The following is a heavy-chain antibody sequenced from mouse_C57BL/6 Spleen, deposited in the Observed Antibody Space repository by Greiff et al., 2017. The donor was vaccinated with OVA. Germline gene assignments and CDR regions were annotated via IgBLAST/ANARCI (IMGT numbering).Heavy chain of an antibody. CDR3: ARSDYEHAMDY. V-gene: IGHV1-59*01. J-gene: IGHJ4*01. CDR2: IDPSDSYT. D-gene: IGHD2-4*01. Sequence: QVQLKQPGAELVKPGTSVKLSCKASGYTFTSYWMHWVKQRPGQGLEWIGVIDPSDSYTNYNQKFKGKATLTVDTSSSTAYMQLSSLTSEDSAVYYCARSDYEHAMDYWGQGTSVTVSS. CDR1: GYTFTSYW.